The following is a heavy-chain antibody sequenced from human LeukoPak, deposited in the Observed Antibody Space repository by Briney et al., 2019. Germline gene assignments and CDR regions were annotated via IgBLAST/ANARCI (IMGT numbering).Heavy chain of an antibody. V-gene: IGHV4-30-2*01. CDR3: ARPRSLYSSSKDFQH. Sequence: SQTLSLTCTVSGGSISSGGYYWIWIRQPPGKGLEWIVYIYHSGSTYYNPSLKSRVTISVDTSKNQFSLKLSSVTAADTAVYYCARPRSLYSSSKDFQHWGQGTLVTVSS. CDR1: GGSISSGGYY. D-gene: IGHD6-6*01. J-gene: IGHJ1*01. CDR2: IYHSGST.